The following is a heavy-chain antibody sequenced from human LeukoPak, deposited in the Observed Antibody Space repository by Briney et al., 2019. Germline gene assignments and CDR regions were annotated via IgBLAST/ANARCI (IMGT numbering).Heavy chain of an antibody. Sequence: HPGGSLRLSCAASGFTFSNYAMTWVRQPPGKGLEWVGFIRSKAYGGTAEYATSVKGRFTISRDDSKSIAYLRMDSLKTEDTAVYYCTRDTYYFASGSYPGGQGTLVTVSS. D-gene: IGHD3-10*01. CDR3: TRDTYYFASGSYP. CDR1: GFTFSNYA. V-gene: IGHV3-49*04. J-gene: IGHJ4*02. CDR2: IRSKAYGGTA.